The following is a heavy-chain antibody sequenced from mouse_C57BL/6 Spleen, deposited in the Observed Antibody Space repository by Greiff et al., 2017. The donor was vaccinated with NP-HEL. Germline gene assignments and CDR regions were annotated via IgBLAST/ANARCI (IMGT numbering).Heavy chain of an antibody. V-gene: IGHV14-2*01. J-gene: IGHJ2*01. CDR1: GFNFKDYY. CDR3: ATVYDYCYFDD. D-gene: IGHD2-4*01. CDR2: IDPEDGGT. Sequence: VQLQESGAELVKPGASVKLSCTASGFNFKDYYMHWVKQRTEQGLEWIGRIDPEDGGTKYAPKFKGKATITADTSSNTAYLQLSSLTSEDSAVYYSATVYDYCYFDDWGQGTTLTVSS.